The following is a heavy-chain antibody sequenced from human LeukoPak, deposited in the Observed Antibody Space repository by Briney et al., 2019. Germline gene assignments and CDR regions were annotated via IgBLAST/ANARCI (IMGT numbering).Heavy chain of an antibody. CDR3: AGDLNYDFWSGNDYYYYGMDV. CDR2: ISYDGSNK. J-gene: IGHJ6*02. CDR1: GFTFSSYA. Sequence: GGSLRLSCAVSGFTFSSYAMHWVRQAPGKGLEWVAVISYDGSNKYYADSVKGRFTISRDNSKNTLYLQMNSLRAEDTAVYYCAGDLNYDFWSGNDYYYYGMDVWGQGTTVTVSS. V-gene: IGHV3-30-3*01. D-gene: IGHD3-3*01.